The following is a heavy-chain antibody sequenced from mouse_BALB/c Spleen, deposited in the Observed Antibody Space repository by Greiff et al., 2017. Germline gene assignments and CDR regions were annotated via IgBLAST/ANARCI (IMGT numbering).Heavy chain of an antibody. CDR3: TSPYYYGDFDY. D-gene: IGHD1-1*01. Sequence: QVQLKESGPELVKPGASVKMSCKASGYTFTDYVISWVKQRTGQGLEWIGEIYPGSGSTYYNEKFKGKATLTADKSSNTAYMQLSSLTSEDSAVYFCTSPYYYGDFDYWGQGTTLTVSS. V-gene: IGHV1-77*01. J-gene: IGHJ2*01. CDR2: IYPGSGST. CDR1: GYTFTDYV.